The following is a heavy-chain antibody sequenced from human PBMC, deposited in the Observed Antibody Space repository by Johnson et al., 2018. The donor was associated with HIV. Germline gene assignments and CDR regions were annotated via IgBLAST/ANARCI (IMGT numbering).Heavy chain of an antibody. CDR2: ISSNGGST. J-gene: IGHJ3*02. D-gene: IGHD2-15*01. CDR3: ARALGYCSGGSCPLDAFDI. V-gene: IGHV3-64*01. CDR1: GFTFSSYA. Sequence: VQLVESGGGLVQPGGSLRLSCAASGFTFSSYAMHWVRPAPGKGLEYVSAISSNGGSTYYANSVKGRFTISRDNSKNTLYIQMGSLRAEDMAVYYCARALGYCSGGSCPLDAFDIWGQGTMVTVSS.